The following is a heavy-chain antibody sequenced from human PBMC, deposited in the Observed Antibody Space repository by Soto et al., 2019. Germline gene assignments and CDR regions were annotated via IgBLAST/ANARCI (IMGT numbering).Heavy chain of an antibody. V-gene: IGHV3-23*01. CDR3: AKDLSSWGTDKKNWFDP. J-gene: IGHJ5*02. CDR1: GFTFGSYR. D-gene: IGHD6-13*01. CDR2: ISHTGVNT. Sequence: GGSLRLSCAASGFTFGSYRMSWVRQAPGKGLEWVSFISHTGVNTDYADSVKGRFTISRDNSKNTLYLQMNSLRADDTAVYYCAKDLSSWGTDKKNWFDPWGQGTLVTVSS.